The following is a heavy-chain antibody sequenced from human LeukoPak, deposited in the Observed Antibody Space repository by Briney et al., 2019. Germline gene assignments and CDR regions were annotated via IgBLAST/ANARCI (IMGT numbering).Heavy chain of an antibody. J-gene: IGHJ4*02. Sequence: SVKVSCKASGGTFSSYAISWVRQAPGQGLEWMGGIIPIFGTANYAQKFQGRVTITTDESTSTAYMELSRLISDDTAVYYCARAEALYDSSGYYEDYWGQGTLVTVSS. CDR2: IIPIFGTA. CDR1: GGTFSSYA. D-gene: IGHD3-22*01. V-gene: IGHV1-69*05. CDR3: ARAEALYDSSGYYEDY.